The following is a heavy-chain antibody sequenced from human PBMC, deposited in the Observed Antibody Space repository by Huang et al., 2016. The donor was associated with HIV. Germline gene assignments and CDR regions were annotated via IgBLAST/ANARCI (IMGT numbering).Heavy chain of an antibody. CDR3: ARLTGYSTFDI. Sequence: QVQLQESGPGLVKPSQTLSLTCSVSGGSISSGNYYWGWIRQPAGKGLEWIGHIYTSGTPIYNSSLKSRGTISGATSKNQFSLKLSSVTAADTAVYYCARLTGYSTFDIWGHGTVVTVSS. D-gene: IGHD3-9*01. CDR2: IYTSGTP. J-gene: IGHJ3*02. V-gene: IGHV4-61*09. CDR1: GGSISSGNYY.